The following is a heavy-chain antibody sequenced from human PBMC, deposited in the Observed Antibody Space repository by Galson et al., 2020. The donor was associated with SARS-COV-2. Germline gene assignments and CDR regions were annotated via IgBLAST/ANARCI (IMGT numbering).Heavy chain of an antibody. D-gene: IGHD6-6*01. V-gene: IGHV1-18*01. CDR1: GYTFNDFA. CDR2: IDTYNGNT. CDR3: ARTRTEYTGRFYSYYYMDV. Sequence: ASVKVSCKVFGYTFNDFAISWVRQAPGQGLEWMGWIDTYNGNTVYAQNFEDRVTMTQDTSTDTAYMDLRSLRSDDTAVYYCARTRTEYTGRFYSYYYMDVWGKGTSVTVSS. J-gene: IGHJ6*03.